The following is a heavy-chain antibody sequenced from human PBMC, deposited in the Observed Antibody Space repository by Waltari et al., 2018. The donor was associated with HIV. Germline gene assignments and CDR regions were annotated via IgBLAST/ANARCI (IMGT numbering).Heavy chain of an antibody. J-gene: IGHJ2*01. Sequence: QLQLQESGPGLVKPSETLSLTCTVSGGSISSSSYYWGWIRQPPGKGLEWIGRIYYSGSTYYNPSLKSRVTISVDTSKNQFSLKLSSVTAADTAVYYCARVQTGVDTAMVNRYFDLWGRGTLVTVSS. D-gene: IGHD5-18*01. CDR1: GGSISSSSYY. CDR2: IYYSGST. V-gene: IGHV4-39*01. CDR3: ARVQTGVDTAMVNRYFDL.